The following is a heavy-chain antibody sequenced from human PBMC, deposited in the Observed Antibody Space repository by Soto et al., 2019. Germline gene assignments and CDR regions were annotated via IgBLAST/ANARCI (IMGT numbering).Heavy chain of an antibody. J-gene: IGHJ4*02. CDR2: VYYSGST. Sequence: PSETLSLTCTVSGGSVSSYYWSLIRQSPGKGLEWIGYVYYSGSTNYSPSLKSRVTISVDTSKNQFSLKLSSVTADDTAVYYCARERVAVAGTLRVPTRRNFDYWGQGTLVTVSS. CDR1: GGSVSSYY. V-gene: IGHV4-59*02. CDR3: ARERVAVAGTLRVPTRRNFDY. D-gene: IGHD6-19*01.